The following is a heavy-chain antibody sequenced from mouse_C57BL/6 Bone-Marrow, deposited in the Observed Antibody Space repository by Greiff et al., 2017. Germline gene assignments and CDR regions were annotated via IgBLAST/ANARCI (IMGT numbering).Heavy chain of an antibody. Sequence: EVKLVESGGGLVQPGESLTLSCESNEYEFPSHDMSWVRKTPEKRLELVAAINSDGGSTYYPDTMERRFIISRDNTKKTLYLQMSSLRSEDTALYYCARHGDYGSSSYWYFDVWGTGTTVTVSS. CDR3: ARHGDYGSSSYWYFDV. CDR2: INSDGGST. V-gene: IGHV5-2*01. J-gene: IGHJ1*03. CDR1: EYEFPSHD. D-gene: IGHD1-1*01.